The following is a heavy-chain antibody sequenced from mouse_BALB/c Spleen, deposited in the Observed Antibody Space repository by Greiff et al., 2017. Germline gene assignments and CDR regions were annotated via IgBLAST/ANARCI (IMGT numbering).Heavy chain of an antibody. J-gene: IGHJ4*01. D-gene: IGHD2-4*01. V-gene: IGHV5-17*02. CDR3: ARLITTRQDAMDY. CDR2: ISSGSSTI. Sequence: VQLKESGGGLVQPGGSRKLSCAASGFTFSSFGMHWVRQAPEKGLEWVAYISSGSSTIYYADTVKGRFTISRDNPKNTLFLQMTSLRSEDTAMYYCARLITTRQDAMDYWGQGTSVTVSS. CDR1: GFTFSSFG.